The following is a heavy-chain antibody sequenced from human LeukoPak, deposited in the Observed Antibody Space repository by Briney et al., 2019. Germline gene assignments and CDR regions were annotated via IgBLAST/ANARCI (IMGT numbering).Heavy chain of an antibody. Sequence: ASVKVSCKASGYTFTGYYMHWVRRAPGQGLEWMGWINPNSGGTNYAQKFQGRVTMTRDTSISTAYMELSRLRSDDTAVYYCARAGYSSRNWFDPWGQGTLVTVSS. J-gene: IGHJ5*02. V-gene: IGHV1-2*02. CDR1: GYTFTGYY. D-gene: IGHD6-13*01. CDR3: ARAGYSSRNWFDP. CDR2: INPNSGGT.